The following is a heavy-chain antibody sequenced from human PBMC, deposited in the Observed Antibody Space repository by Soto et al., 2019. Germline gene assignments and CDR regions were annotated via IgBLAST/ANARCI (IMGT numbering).Heavy chain of an antibody. CDR2: ISVYNAKT. D-gene: IGHD2-2*03. CDR3: ARGRRHLIGGRYAPGGYCDP. J-gene: IGHJ5*02. Sequence: ASVKFSCTSSGYNFFGYGLSWVRQAPGQGLEWMGWISVYNAKTNYAQKFQGRVTMTPDTSATTVYMELRSLTSDDTAVYYCARGRRHLIGGRYAPGGYCDPWGKVTLV. CDR1: GYNFFGYG. V-gene: IGHV1-18*01.